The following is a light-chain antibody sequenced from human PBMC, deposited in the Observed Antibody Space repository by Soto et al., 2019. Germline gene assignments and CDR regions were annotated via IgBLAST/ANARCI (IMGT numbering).Light chain of an antibody. CDR2: WAS. Sequence: DIVMTQSPDSLAVSLGERATINCKSSQSVLYSSNNKSYLAWYQQKPGQPPKLLIYWASTRESGVPDRFSGSGSETDFTLTISSLQAEDVAVYYCQQYYSAPYTFGQGTKL. CDR3: QQYYSAPYT. V-gene: IGKV4-1*01. J-gene: IGKJ2*01. CDR1: QSVLYSSNNKSY.